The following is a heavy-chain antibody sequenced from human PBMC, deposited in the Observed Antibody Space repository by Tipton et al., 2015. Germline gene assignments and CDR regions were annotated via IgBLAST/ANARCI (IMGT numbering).Heavy chain of an antibody. J-gene: IGHJ4*02. Sequence: LRLSCAVSAYSISSDYYWGWIRQPPGKGLEWIGSISHSGNTYYNPSLKSRVTMSRDTSKNQFSLKLTSVTAADTAVYYCTTTQGYWGQGILVTVSS. CDR3: TTTQGY. D-gene: IGHD2-15*01. CDR2: ISHSGNT. CDR1: AYSISSDYY. V-gene: IGHV4-38-2*01.